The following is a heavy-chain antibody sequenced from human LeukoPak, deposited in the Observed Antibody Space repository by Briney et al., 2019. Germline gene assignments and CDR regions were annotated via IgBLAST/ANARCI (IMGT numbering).Heavy chain of an antibody. CDR2: ISGSGGST. V-gene: IGHV3-23*01. CDR3: AHYYDSWGGAFDI. J-gene: IGHJ3*02. Sequence: GGSLRLSCAASGFTFSSYAMSWVRQAPGKGLEWVSAISGSGGSTYYADSVKGRFTISRDNSKNTLYLQMNRLRAEDTAVYYCAHYYDSWGGAFDIWGQGTMVTVSS. CDR1: GFTFSSYA. D-gene: IGHD3-22*01.